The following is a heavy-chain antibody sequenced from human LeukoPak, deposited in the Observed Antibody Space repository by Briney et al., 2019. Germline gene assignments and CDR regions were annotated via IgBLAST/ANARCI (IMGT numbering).Heavy chain of an antibody. D-gene: IGHD3-16*01. CDR1: GGSISSSIHY. CDR3: WGSDLGDGFDI. CDR2: IHYSGNT. Sequence: PSETLSLTCTVSGGSISSSIHYWGWVRQSPRKGLEWIGTIHYSGNTYYNPSLRSRLTISLDTSNNQFSLKLSSVTAADTAVYYCWGSDLGDGFDIWGQGTMVTVSS. V-gene: IGHV4-39*07. J-gene: IGHJ3*02.